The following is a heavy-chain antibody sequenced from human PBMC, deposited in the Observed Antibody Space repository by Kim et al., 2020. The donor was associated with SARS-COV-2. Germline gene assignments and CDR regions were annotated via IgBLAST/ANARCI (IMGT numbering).Heavy chain of an antibody. V-gene: IGHV1-8*01. CDR3: ATQQLVYYYYGMDV. CDR2: MNPNSGNT. D-gene: IGHD6-13*01. CDR1: GYTFTSYD. J-gene: IGHJ6*02. Sequence: ASVKVSCKASGYTFTSYDINWVRQATGQGLEWMGWMNPNSGNTGYAQKFQGRVTMTRNTSISTAYMELSSLRSEDTAVYYCATQQLVYYYYGMDVWGQGTTVTVSS.